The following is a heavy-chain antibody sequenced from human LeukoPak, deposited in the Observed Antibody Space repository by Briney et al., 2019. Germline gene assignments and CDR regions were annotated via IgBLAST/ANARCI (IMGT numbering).Heavy chain of an antibody. CDR2: IKHDGSEK. V-gene: IGHV3-7*01. CDR3: RTLYDSRGYQSDY. D-gene: IGHD3-22*01. J-gene: IGHJ4*02. CDR1: GFTFSRYW. Sequence: GGSLRLSCAASGFTFSRYWMTWVRQAPGRGLEWVSNIKHDGSEKYYVDSVEGRFTISRDNAKSSLYLQMNNLRAEDTALYYCRTLYDSRGYQSDYWGQGTLVTVSS.